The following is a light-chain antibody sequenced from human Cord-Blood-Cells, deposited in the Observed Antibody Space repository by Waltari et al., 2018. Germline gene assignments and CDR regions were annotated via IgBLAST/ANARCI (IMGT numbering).Light chain of an antibody. Sequence: DIQMTQSPSTLSESVGDRVTITCRASQSISSWLAWYQQKPGKAPKLLIYDASSLESGVTSRFSGSGSGTEFTLTISSLQPDDFATYYCQQYNSYSWTFGQGTKVEIK. CDR1: QSISSW. CDR2: DAS. J-gene: IGKJ1*01. V-gene: IGKV1-5*01. CDR3: QQYNSYSWT.